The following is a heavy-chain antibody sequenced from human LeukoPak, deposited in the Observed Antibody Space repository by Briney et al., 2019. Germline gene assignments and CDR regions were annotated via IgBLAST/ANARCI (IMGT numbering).Heavy chain of an antibody. CDR2: IIPIFGTA. V-gene: IGHV1-69*13. D-gene: IGHD2-2*01. CDR3: ARGPPTELPAAMPSGYYYGMDV. J-gene: IGHJ6*04. Sequence: SVKVSCKASGGTFSIYAISWVRQAPGQGREWMGGIIPIFGTANYAQKFQGRVTITADESTSTAYKELSSLRSEDTAVYYCARGPPTELPAAMPSGYYYGMDVWGKGTTVTVSS. CDR1: GGTFSIYA.